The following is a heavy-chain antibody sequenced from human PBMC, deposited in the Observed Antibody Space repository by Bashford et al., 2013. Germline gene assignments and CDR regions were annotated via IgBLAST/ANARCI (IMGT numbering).Heavy chain of an antibody. CDR3: ARADYCSDIECYGTDN. Sequence: ASVKVSCKASGYTFTSYDINWVRQAPGQGLEWVGWISTFNGHTSFSQRLQDRLTLTTDKYTNTAYMELRSLRSDDTAVYYCARADYCSDIECYGTDNWGQGTLVTVSS. D-gene: IGHD2-15*01. CDR1: GYTFTSYD. J-gene: IGHJ4*02. CDR2: ISTFNGHT. V-gene: IGHV1-18*01.